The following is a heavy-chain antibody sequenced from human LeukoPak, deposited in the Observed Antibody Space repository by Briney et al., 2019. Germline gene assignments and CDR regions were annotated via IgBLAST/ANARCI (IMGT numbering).Heavy chain of an antibody. CDR2: ISSSSSYI. CDR3: ARDAGYCSGGSCYLDAFDI. Sequence: GGSLRLSCAASGFAFSTYSMNWVRQAPGKGLEWVSSISSSSSYIYYADSVKGRFTISRDNAKNSLYLQMNSLRAEDTAVYYCARDAGYCSGGSCYLDAFDIWGQGTMVTVSS. D-gene: IGHD2-15*01. V-gene: IGHV3-21*01. J-gene: IGHJ3*02. CDR1: GFAFSTYS.